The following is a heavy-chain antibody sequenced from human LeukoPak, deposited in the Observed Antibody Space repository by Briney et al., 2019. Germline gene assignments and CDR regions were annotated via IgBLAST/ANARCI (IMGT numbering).Heavy chain of an antibody. J-gene: IGHJ4*02. CDR2: INPSGGST. CDR1: GYTFTSYY. V-gene: IGHV1-46*01. Sequence: GASVKVSCKASGYTFTSYYMHWVRQAPGQGLEWMGIINPSGGSTSYAQKFQGRVTITRDTSASTAYMELSSLRSEDTAVYYCARGDPKGILTGYWLGYFDYWGQGTLVTVSS. D-gene: IGHD3-9*01. CDR3: ARGDPKGILTGYWLGYFDY.